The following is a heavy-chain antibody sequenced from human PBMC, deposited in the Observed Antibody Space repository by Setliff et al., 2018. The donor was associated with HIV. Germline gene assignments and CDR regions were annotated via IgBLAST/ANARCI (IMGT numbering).Heavy chain of an antibody. CDR1: GFTFSSYT. CDR2: ISTSSSYI. D-gene: IGHD2-21*01. J-gene: IGHJ6*03. CDR3: SRPHRDELLIYYYYYYMDV. Sequence: GGSLRLSCAASGFTFSSYTMNWVRQAPGKGLEWVSSISTSSSYIYYADSVKGRFTIFRDNAKNSLYLQMNSLRVEDTAVYYCSRPHRDELLIYYYYYYMDVWGKGTTVTVSS. V-gene: IGHV3-21*01.